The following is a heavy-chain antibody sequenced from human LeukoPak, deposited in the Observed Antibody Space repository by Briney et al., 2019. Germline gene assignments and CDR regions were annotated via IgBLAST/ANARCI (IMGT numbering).Heavy chain of an antibody. CDR3: ARQDTIRAFDI. V-gene: IGHV3-21*01. J-gene: IGHJ3*02. Sequence: GGSLRLSCAASGFTFSSYSMNWVRQAPGKGREWVSSITSVSSYIYYTDSVKGRFTISRDNAKNSLYLQMNSLRAEDTAVYYCARQDTIRAFDIWGQGTMVTVSS. CDR2: ITSVSSYI. CDR1: GFTFSSYS. D-gene: IGHD3-3*01.